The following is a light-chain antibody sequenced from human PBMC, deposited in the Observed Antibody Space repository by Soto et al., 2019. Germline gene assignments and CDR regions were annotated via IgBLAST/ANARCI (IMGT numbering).Light chain of an antibody. CDR3: QQYNNWWT. J-gene: IGKJ1*01. Sequence: EIVMTQSPATLSVSPGERVTLSCRARQSVGSNLAWYQQKPGQAPRLLIYGASTRATGIPARFSGSGSETEFTLTISSLQSEDFAVYYCQQYNNWWTFGQGTKVDIK. CDR2: GAS. V-gene: IGKV3-15*01. CDR1: QSVGSN.